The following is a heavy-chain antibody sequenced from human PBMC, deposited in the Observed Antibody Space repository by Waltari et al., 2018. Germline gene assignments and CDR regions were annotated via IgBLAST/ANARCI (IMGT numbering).Heavy chain of an antibody. CDR1: GGSISSSSYY. V-gene: IGHV4-39*07. Sequence: QLQLQESGPGLVKPSETLSLTCTVSGGSISSSSYYWGWIRQPPGKGLEWIGSIYYSGRTYYNPSLKSRVTISVDTSKNQFSLKLSSVTAADTAVYYCARRQKLLWFDPWGQGTLVTVSS. D-gene: IGHD2-15*01. J-gene: IGHJ5*02. CDR3: ARRQKLLWFDP. CDR2: IYYSGRT.